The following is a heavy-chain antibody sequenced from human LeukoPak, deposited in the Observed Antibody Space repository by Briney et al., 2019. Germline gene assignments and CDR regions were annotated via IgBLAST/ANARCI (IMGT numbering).Heavy chain of an antibody. CDR3: ARGSRRDGYNTLFDY. D-gene: IGHD5-24*01. CDR1: GYTFTSYD. CDR2: MNPNSANT. Sequence: GASVKVSCKASGYTFTSYDINWVRQATGQGLEWMGWMNPNSANTGYAQKFQGRVTMTRNTSINTAYMELTSLRSEDTAVYYCARGSRRDGYNTLFDYWGQGTLVTVSS. J-gene: IGHJ4*02. V-gene: IGHV1-8*01.